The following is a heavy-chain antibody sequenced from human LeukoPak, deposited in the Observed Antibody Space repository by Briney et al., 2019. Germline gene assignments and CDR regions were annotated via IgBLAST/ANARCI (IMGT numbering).Heavy chain of an antibody. CDR3: ARGFFWNDAYYYYGMDV. CDR2: IYYSGST. V-gene: IGHV4-59*01. J-gene: IGHJ6*02. CDR1: GGSISSCY. D-gene: IGHD1-1*01. Sequence: PSETLSLTCTVSGGSISSCYWSWIRQPPGKGLEWIGYIYYSGSTNYNPSLKSRVTISVDTSKNQFSLKLSSVTAADTAVYYCARGFFWNDAYYYYGMDVWGQGTTVTVSS.